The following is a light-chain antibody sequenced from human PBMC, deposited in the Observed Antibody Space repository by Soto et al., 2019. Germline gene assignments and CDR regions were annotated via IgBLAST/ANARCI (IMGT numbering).Light chain of an antibody. CDR2: DVS. V-gene: IGLV2-14*01. J-gene: IGLJ1*01. Sequence: QPALNRAAYGYGFPVQAITISCTGTSSDVGGYNYVSWYQQHPGKAPKLMIYDVSNRPSGVSNRFSGSKSGNTASLTISGLQAEDEADYYCSSYTSSSTHVFGTGTKVTVL. CDR1: SSDVGGYNY. CDR3: SSYTSSSTHV.